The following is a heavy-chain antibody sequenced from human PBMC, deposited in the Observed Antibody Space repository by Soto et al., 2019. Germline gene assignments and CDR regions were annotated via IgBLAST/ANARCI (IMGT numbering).Heavy chain of an antibody. V-gene: IGHV3-74*01. D-gene: IGHD6-6*01. CDR2: INSDSSST. CDR3: ATDVLAARPYYYYYYGMDV. CDR1: GFTFSSYW. J-gene: IGHJ6*02. Sequence: GGSLRLSCAASGFTFSSYWMHWVRQAPGKGLVWVSRINSDSSSTSYADSVKGRFTISRDNAKNTLYLQMNSLRAEDTVVYYCATDVLAARPYYYYYYGMDVWGQGTTVTVSS.